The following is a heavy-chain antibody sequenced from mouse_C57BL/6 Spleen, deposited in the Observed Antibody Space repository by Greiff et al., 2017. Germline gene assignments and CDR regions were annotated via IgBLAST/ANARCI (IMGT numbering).Heavy chain of an antibody. CDR3: ARDDDYGFAY. CDR2: IYPRSGNT. J-gene: IGHJ3*01. D-gene: IGHD2-4*01. Sequence: VQVVESGAELARPGASVKLSCKASGYTFTSYGISWVKQRTGQGLEWIGEIYPRSGNTYYNEKFKGKATLTADKSSSTAYMELRSLTSEDSAVYFCARDDDYGFAYWGQGTLVTVSA. V-gene: IGHV1-81*01. CDR1: GYTFTSYG.